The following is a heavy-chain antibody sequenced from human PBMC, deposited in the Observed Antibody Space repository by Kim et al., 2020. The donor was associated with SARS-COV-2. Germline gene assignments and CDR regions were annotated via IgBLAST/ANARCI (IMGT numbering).Heavy chain of an antibody. J-gene: IGHJ5*02. D-gene: IGHD3-3*01. Sequence: SETLSLTCTVSGGSISSSSYYWGWIRQPPGKGLEWIGSIYYSGSTYYNPSLKSRVTISVDTSKNQFSLKLSSVTAADTAVYYCARDLTGLDFYDFWSGYLLGGNNWFDPWGQGTLVTVSS. CDR1: GGSISSSSYY. CDR3: ARDLTGLDFYDFWSGYLLGGNNWFDP. CDR2: IYYSGST. V-gene: IGHV4-39*07.